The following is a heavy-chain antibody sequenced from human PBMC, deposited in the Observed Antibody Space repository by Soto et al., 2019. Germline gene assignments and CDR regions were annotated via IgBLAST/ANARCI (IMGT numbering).Heavy chain of an antibody. D-gene: IGHD2-2*02. V-gene: IGHV3-11*01. CDR3: ARGGQLLYINNWFDP. Sequence: GVLRLSCAASGFTFSDYYMSWIRQAPGKGLEWVSYISSSGSTIYYADSVKGRFTISRDNAKNSLYLQMNSLRAEDTAVYYCARGGQLLYINNWFDPWGQGTLVTVSS. CDR1: GFTFSDYY. CDR2: ISSSGSTI. J-gene: IGHJ5*02.